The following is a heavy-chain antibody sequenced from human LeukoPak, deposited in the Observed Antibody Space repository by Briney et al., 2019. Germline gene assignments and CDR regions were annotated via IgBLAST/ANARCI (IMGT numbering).Heavy chain of an antibody. Sequence: GGSLRLSCAASGFTVSSNYMSWVRQAPGKGLEWVSVIYSGGSTYYADSVKGRFTISRDNSKNTLYLQMNSLRAEDTAVYHCARGVLISYKQYYFDYWGQGTLVTVSS. CDR3: ARGVLISYKQYYFDY. CDR2: IYSGGST. J-gene: IGHJ4*02. D-gene: IGHD5-24*01. V-gene: IGHV3-53*01. CDR1: GFTVSSNY.